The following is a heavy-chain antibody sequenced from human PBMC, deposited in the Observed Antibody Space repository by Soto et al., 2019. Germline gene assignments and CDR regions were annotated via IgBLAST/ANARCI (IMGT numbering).Heavy chain of an antibody. V-gene: IGHV3-9*01. CDR1: GFTFDDYA. CDR3: AKGRWFGELGGAEYYYYGMDV. CDR2: ISWNSGSI. Sequence: EVQLVESGGGLVQPGRSLRLSCAASGFTFDDYAMHWVRQAPGKGLEWVSGISWNSGSIGYADSVKGRFTISRDNAKNSLYLQMNSLRAEDTALYYCAKGRWFGELGGAEYYYYGMDVWGQGTTVTVSS. J-gene: IGHJ6*02. D-gene: IGHD3-10*01.